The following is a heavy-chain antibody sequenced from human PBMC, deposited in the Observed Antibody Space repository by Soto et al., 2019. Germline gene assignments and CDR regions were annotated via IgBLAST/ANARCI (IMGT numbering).Heavy chain of an antibody. D-gene: IGHD6-6*01. CDR3: ARVGLGAAHDPRYYFDY. CDR2: ISPYNGNT. CDR1: GYSFTSYG. V-gene: IGHV1-18*01. Sequence: ASVKVSCKASGYSFTSYGIIWVRQAPGQGLEWITWISPYNGNTNSAQKVQDRVTVTTDTSTSTVYMELRSLTSDDTAVYYCARVGLGAAHDPRYYFDYWGQGTLVTVSS. J-gene: IGHJ4*02.